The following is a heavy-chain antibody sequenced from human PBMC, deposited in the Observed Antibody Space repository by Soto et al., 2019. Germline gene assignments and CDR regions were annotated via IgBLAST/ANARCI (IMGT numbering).Heavy chain of an antibody. J-gene: IGHJ5*01. CDR3: ARGHLVMVGTNPGLDS. Sequence: QVQLVQSGAEVKEPGASLKVSCKTSGYRFTGYYIHWVRQAPGQGLEWMGWISPDHSGTNLAQKFVGSVTMTRDTSNSTVYMELSGLTTDDTAFYFCARGHLVMVGTNPGLDSWGQGTQVIVSP. CDR2: ISPDHSGT. D-gene: IGHD1-26*01. V-gene: IGHV1-2*02. CDR1: GYRFTGYY.